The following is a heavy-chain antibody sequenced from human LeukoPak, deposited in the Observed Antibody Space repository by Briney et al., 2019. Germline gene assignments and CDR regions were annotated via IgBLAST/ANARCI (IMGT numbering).Heavy chain of an antibody. CDR3: ARDRYYDSSGYYLPPDYSS. Sequence: GGSLRLSCAASGFTFSSYSMNWVRQAPGKGLEWVSSISSSSSYIYYADSVKGRFTISRDNAKNSLYLQMNSLRAEDTAVYYCARDRYYDSSGYYLPPDYSSWGQGTLVTVSS. CDR2: ISSSSSYI. D-gene: IGHD3-22*01. CDR1: GFTFSSYS. V-gene: IGHV3-21*01. J-gene: IGHJ4*02.